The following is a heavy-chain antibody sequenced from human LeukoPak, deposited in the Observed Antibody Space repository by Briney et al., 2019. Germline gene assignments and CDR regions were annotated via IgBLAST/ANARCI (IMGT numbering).Heavy chain of an antibody. J-gene: IGHJ4*02. CDR1: GYSFTSYW. CDR3: ARPQASYDSSGYYLDY. CDR2: IYPGDSDT. Sequence: GESLKISRKGSGYSFTSYWTGWVRQMPGKGLAWLGIIYPGDSDTRYSPSFQGQVTISADKSISTAYLQWSSLKASDTAMYYCARPQASYDSSGYYLDYWGQGTLVTVSS. D-gene: IGHD3-22*01. V-gene: IGHV5-51*01.